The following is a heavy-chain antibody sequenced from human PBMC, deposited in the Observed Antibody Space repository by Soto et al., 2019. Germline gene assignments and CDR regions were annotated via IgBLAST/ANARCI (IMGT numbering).Heavy chain of an antibody. J-gene: IGHJ6*02. CDR3: ASQGGTYYDFWSGYSAHDGYYYYGMDV. Sequence: ASVKVSCKASGYTFTSYDINWVRQATGQGLEWMGWMNHNSGNTGYAQKFQGRVTMTRNTSISTAYMELSSLRSEDTAVYYCASQGGTYYDFWSGYSAHDGYYYYGMDVWGQGTTVTVSS. V-gene: IGHV1-8*01. CDR2: MNHNSGNT. CDR1: GYTFTSYD. D-gene: IGHD3-3*01.